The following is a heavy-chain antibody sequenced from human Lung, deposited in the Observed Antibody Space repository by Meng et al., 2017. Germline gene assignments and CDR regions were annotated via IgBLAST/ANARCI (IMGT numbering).Heavy chain of an antibody. CDR3: ARDEDISAAGKLFGDY. Sequence: VQRGQSRVEVKKPGASVKVSCKPSGYNFPDYYIHWVRRAPGQGLEWMGRINPKSGDTHYAQKFQARVTMTGDTSISTAYMELSGLRSDDTAMYYCARDEDISAAGKLFGDYWGQGTLVTVSS. CDR2: INPKSGDT. J-gene: IGHJ4*02. V-gene: IGHV1-2*06. CDR1: GYNFPDYY. D-gene: IGHD6-25*01.